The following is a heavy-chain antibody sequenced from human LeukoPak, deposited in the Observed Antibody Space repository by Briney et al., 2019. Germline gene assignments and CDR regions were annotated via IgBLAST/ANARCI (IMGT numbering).Heavy chain of an antibody. Sequence: ASVKVSCKTSGYTFTDYYMHWVRQAPGQGLEWMGRINPNSGGTSSAQKFQGRVTMTRDTSITTVYMEVSWLTSDDTAIYYCARADRLHGGPYLIGPWGQGTLVTVSS. CDR2: INPNSGGT. CDR1: GYTFTDYY. CDR3: ARADRLHGGPYLIGP. D-gene: IGHD2-21*01. V-gene: IGHV1-2*02. J-gene: IGHJ5*02.